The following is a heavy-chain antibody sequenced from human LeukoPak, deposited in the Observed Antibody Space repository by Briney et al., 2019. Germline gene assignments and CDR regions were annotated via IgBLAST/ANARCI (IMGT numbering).Heavy chain of an antibody. V-gene: IGHV4-59*01. CDR1: GGSFSGYY. CDR3: ARDRGSSGWYLDY. Sequence: SETLSLTCAVYGGSFSGYYWSWIRQPPGKGLEWIGYIYYSGSTNYNPSLKSRVTISVDRSKNQFSLKLSSVTAADTAVYYCARDRGSSGWYLDYWGQGTLVTVSS. J-gene: IGHJ4*02. CDR2: IYYSGST. D-gene: IGHD6-19*01.